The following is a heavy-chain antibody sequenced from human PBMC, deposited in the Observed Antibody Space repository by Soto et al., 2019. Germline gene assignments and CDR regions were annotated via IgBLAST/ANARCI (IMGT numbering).Heavy chain of an antibody. J-gene: IGHJ6*02. CDR3: ARGRSTIFGVVVGMDV. D-gene: IGHD3-3*01. CDR2: MNPNSGNT. CDR1: GYTFTMYD. Sequence: GASVKVSGKASGYTFTMYDINCVVQSTLQGLEWMGWMNPNSGNTGYAQKFQGRVTMTRNTSISTAYMELSSLRSEDTAVYYCARGRSTIFGVVVGMDVWGQGTTVTVSS. V-gene: IGHV1-8*01.